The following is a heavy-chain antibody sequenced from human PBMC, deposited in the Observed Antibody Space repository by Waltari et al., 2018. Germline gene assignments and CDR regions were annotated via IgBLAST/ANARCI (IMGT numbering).Heavy chain of an antibody. D-gene: IGHD3-10*01. CDR2: INPDSGDT. J-gene: IGHJ4*02. V-gene: IGHV1-2*02. CDR3: ARGGRFREFNYLGY. CDR1: ESTFTAYY. Sequence: QIRLVQSGAEVKRPGASVKVSCKGIESTFTAYYLHWGRRAHGQGREWLGWINPDSGDTIYAQNFQGRVTMTRDMSISTAYMELTRLRSDDTAIYYCARGGRFREFNYLGYWGQGSPVTVSS.